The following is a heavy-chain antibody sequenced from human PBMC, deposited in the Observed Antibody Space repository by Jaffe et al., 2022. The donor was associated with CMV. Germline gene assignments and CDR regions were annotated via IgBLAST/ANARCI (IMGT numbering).Heavy chain of an antibody. V-gene: IGHV3-23*01. CDR3: AKDRCSGGNCYSWDY. CDR2: ISGSGGST. Sequence: EVELLESGGGLVQPGGSLRLSCAASGFTFSSYAMSWVRQAPGKGLEWVSTISGSGGSTYYGDSVKGRFTISRDNSKNTLYLQMNSLRVEDTAVYYCAKDRCSGGNCYSWDYWGQGTLVTVSS. CDR1: GFTFSSYA. J-gene: IGHJ4*02. D-gene: IGHD2-15*01.